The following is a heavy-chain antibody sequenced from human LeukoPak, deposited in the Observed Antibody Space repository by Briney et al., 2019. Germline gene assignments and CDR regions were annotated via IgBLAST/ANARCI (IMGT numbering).Heavy chain of an antibody. CDR2: IHPNSGKT. CDR3: ARGHYGGNRYFDI. CDR1: GYTLRGYE. J-gene: IGHJ4*02. D-gene: IGHD4-23*01. V-gene: IGHV1-8*01. Sequence: ASVKVSCKASGYTLRGYEINWLRQAPGQGLEWVGWIHPNSGKTGYAQKFQGRVTMTRDTSTETAFMELSSLKFDDTAIFYCARGHYGGNRYFDIWGQGTLVTVSS.